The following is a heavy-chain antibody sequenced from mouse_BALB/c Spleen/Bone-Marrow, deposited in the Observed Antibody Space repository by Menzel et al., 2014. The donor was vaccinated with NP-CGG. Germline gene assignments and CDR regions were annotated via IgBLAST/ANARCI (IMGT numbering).Heavy chain of an antibody. Sequence: VQLQQPGAELVKPGASVKLSCTASVFNIKDTYMHWVKQRPEQGLEWIGRIDPANGNTKYDPKFQGKATITADTSSDTAYLQLSSLTSEDTAVYYCARWLLNYYAMDYWGQGTSVTVSS. CDR2: IDPANGNT. D-gene: IGHD2-3*01. CDR1: VFNIKDTY. CDR3: ARWLLNYYAMDY. J-gene: IGHJ4*01. V-gene: IGHV14-3*02.